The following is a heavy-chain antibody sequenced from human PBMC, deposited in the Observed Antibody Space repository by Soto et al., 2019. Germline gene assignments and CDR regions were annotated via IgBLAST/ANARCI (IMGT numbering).Heavy chain of an antibody. CDR3: AKDLIANNGVREPFDT. CDR1: GFNFPAYA. CDR2: LVGSGADK. Sequence: EVQLLESGGGLVQPGGSLRLSCAASGFNFPAYAMNWVRQAPGKGLQWVSGLVGSGADKNYADSVRGRFTVSRDNSRNTLYLQMNSLRDEDTAVYYCAKDLIANNGVREPFDTWGRGTNVTVSS. D-gene: IGHD2-8*01. V-gene: IGHV3-23*01. J-gene: IGHJ3*02.